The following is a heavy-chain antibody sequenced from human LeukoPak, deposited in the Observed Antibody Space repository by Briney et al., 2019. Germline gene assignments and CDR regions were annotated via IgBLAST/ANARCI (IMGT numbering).Heavy chain of an antibody. CDR3: ARDDYVWGSYLFDY. CDR1: GFTFSSSS. J-gene: IGHJ4*02. Sequence: GGSLRLSCAASGFTFSSSSMNWVRQAPGKGLEWVSSISSSSSYIYYADSVKGRFTISRDNAKNSLYLQMNSLRAEDTAVYYCARDDYVWGSYLFDYWGQGTLVTVSS. CDR2: ISSSSSYI. D-gene: IGHD3-16*02. V-gene: IGHV3-21*01.